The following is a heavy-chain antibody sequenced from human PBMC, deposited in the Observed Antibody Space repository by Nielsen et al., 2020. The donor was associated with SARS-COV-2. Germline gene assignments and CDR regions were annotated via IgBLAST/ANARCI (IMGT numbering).Heavy chain of an antibody. CDR2: INPYSGGT. D-gene: IGHD3/OR15-3a*01. Sequence: ASVKVSCKASGYTFTDYYIHSVRQAPGQGLEWMGRINPYSGGTNYAQKFQGTVTMTRDASISTVYMELTSDDTAVYYCARARATIFGLVMSYGMDVWGQGTTVAVSS. CDR1: GYTFTDYY. J-gene: IGHJ6*02. V-gene: IGHV1-2*06. CDR3: ARARATIFGLVMSYGMDV.